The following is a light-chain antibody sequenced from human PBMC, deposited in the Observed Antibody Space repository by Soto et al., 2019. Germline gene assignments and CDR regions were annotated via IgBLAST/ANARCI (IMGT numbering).Light chain of an antibody. V-gene: IGLV2-14*01. Sequence: QSALTQPASVSGSPGQSITISCTGTSSDVGGYNYVSWYQQHPGKAPKLMIYDVTNRPSGVSNRFSGSKSGTTAYLTISGLQAEDEADYYCSSYTSSGTYVFGSGTQLTVL. CDR1: SSDVGGYNY. CDR2: DVT. CDR3: SSYTSSGTYV. J-gene: IGLJ7*01.